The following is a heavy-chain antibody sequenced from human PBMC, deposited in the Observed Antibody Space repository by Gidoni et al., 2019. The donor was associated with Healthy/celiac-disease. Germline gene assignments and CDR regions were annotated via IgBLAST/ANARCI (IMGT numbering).Heavy chain of an antibody. Sequence: QLQLQESGPGLVKPSETLSLTCTVSGGPISSSSYYWGWLRQPPGKGLEWIGSIYYSGSTYYNPSLKSRVTISVDTSKNQFSLKLSSVTAADTAVYYCAVYCSSTSCYLAWGQGTLVTVSS. J-gene: IGHJ4*02. D-gene: IGHD2-2*01. CDR2: IYYSGST. CDR1: GGPISSSSYY. V-gene: IGHV4-39*01. CDR3: AVYCSSTSCYLA.